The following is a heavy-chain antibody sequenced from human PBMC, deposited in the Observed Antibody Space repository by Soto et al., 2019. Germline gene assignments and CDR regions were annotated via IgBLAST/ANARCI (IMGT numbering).Heavy chain of an antibody. Sequence: SETLSLTCAVYGGSFSGYYWSWIRQPPGKGLEWIGEINHSGSTNYNPSLKSRVTISVDTSKNQFSLKLSSVTAADTAVYYCARGSNGNVVPAATYNWFDPWGQGTLVTVSS. CDR1: GGSFSGYY. V-gene: IGHV4-34*01. J-gene: IGHJ5*02. D-gene: IGHD2-2*01. CDR2: INHSGST. CDR3: ARGSNGNVVPAATYNWFDP.